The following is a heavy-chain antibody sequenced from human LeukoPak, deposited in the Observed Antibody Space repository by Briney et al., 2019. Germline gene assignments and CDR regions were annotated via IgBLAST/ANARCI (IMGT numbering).Heavy chain of an antibody. CDR3: ARIKSSRYYDSSGYRWFDP. J-gene: IGHJ5*02. D-gene: IGHD3-22*01. CDR2: INPSGGST. Sequence: ASVKVSCKASGYTFTSYYMHWVRQAPGQGLEWMGIINPSGGSTSYAQKFQGRVTMTRDTSTSTVYMELSSLRSEDTAVYYCARIKSSRYYDSSGYRWFDPWGQGTLVTVSS. V-gene: IGHV1-46*01. CDR1: GYTFTSYY.